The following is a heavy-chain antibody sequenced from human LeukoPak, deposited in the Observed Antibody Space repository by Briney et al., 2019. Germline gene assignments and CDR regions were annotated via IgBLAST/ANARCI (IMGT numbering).Heavy chain of an antibody. CDR1: GGTFSSYA. D-gene: IGHD1-26*01. J-gene: IGHJ3*02. Sequence: SVKVSCKASGGTFSSYAISWVRQAPGQGLEWMGGIIPIFGTANYAQKFQGRVTITTDESTSTAYMELSSLRSEDTAVYYCARDKESGSYYFDDAFDIWGQGTMVTVSS. CDR2: IIPIFGTA. CDR3: ARDKESGSYYFDDAFDI. V-gene: IGHV1-69*05.